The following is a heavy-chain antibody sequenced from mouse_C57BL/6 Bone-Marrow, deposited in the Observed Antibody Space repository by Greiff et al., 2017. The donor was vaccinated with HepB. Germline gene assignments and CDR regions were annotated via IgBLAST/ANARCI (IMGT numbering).Heavy chain of an antibody. CDR2: IYPRSGNT. CDR1: GYTFTSYG. V-gene: IGHV1-81*01. D-gene: IGHD1-1*01. Sequence: VHLVESGAELARPGASVKLSCKASGYTFTSYGISWVKQRTGQGLEWIGEIYPRSGNTYYNEKFKGKATLTADKSSSTAYMELRSLTSEDSAVYFCARGYYYGPYYAMDYWGQGTSVTVSS. J-gene: IGHJ4*01. CDR3: ARGYYYGPYYAMDY.